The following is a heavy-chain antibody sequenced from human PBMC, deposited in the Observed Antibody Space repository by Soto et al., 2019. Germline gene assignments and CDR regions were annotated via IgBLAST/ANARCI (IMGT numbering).Heavy chain of an antibody. CDR3: ARGGYCDTTTCYRLNAFDV. CDR2: ISPSGSTI. V-gene: IGHV3-48*03. Sequence: DVQLVKSGGGLVQPGGSLRLSCAVSGLTFSNYEMNWVRQAPEKGLEWVSFISPSGSTIYADSVKGRFTISRDNAKNLLYLQMNSVRAEDTAVYYCARGGYCDTTTCYRLNAFDVWGQGTVVAVSS. CDR1: GLTFSNYE. D-gene: IGHD2-2*01. J-gene: IGHJ3*01.